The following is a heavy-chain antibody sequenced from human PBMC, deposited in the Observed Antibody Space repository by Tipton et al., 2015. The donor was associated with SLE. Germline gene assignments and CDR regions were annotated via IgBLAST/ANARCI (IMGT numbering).Heavy chain of an antibody. V-gene: IGHV4-59*01. CDR2: IYYSGRT. D-gene: IGHD2-15*01. CDR1: GGSISSYY. J-gene: IGHJ3*02. Sequence: TLSLTCTVSGGSISSYYWSWIREPPWKGLAWIGYIYYSGRTNYNPSLKSRVTISVDTSKNQFSLKLSSVTAADTAVYYCARDPGYCSGGSCSDAFDIWGQGTMVTASS. CDR3: ARDPGYCSGGSCSDAFDI.